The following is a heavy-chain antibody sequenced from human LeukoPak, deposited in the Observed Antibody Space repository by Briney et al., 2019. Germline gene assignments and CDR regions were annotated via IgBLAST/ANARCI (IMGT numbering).Heavy chain of an antibody. CDR3: AKSLSRALRTRAFDI. CDR2: ISGSGGST. V-gene: IGHV3-23*01. J-gene: IGHJ3*02. Sequence: GGSLRLSCAASGFTFSSYAMSWVRQAPVKGLEWVSAISGSGGSTYYADSVKGRFTISRDNLKNTLYLQMNSLRAEDTAVYYCAKSLSRALRTRAFDIWGQGTMVTVSS. CDR1: GFTFSSYA. D-gene: IGHD2/OR15-2a*01.